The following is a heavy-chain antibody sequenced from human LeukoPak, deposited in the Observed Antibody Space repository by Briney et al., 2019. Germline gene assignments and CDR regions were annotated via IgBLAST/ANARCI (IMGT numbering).Heavy chain of an antibody. CDR1: GFTFSIYG. D-gene: IGHD6-13*01. Sequence: GGSLRLSCAASGFTFSIYGMHWVRQAPGKGLEWVAFIRYDGTNKYYADSVKGQFTISRDNSKNTLFLQMNSLRPEDTAVYYCARDTRGRSSWYYDPPYYYYGMDVWGQGTTVTVSS. V-gene: IGHV3-30*02. J-gene: IGHJ6*02. CDR2: IRYDGTNK. CDR3: ARDTRGRSSWYYDPPYYYYGMDV.